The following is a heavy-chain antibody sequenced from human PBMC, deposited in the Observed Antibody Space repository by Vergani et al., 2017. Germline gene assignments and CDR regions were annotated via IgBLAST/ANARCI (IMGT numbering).Heavy chain of an antibody. Sequence: QLQLQESGPGLVKPSETLSLTCTVSGGSISSSSYYWGWIRQPPGQGLEWIGSIYYSGSTYYNPSLKSRVTISVDTSKNQFSLKLSSVTAADTAVYYCARAGGGSGSLYFDYWGQGTLVTVSS. CDR1: GGSISSSSYY. CDR2: IYYSGST. J-gene: IGHJ4*02. CDR3: ARAGGGSGSLYFDY. D-gene: IGHD3-10*01. V-gene: IGHV4-39*07.